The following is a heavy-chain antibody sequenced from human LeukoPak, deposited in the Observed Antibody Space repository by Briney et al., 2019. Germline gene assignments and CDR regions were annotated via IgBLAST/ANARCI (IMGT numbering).Heavy chain of an antibody. D-gene: IGHD4-11*01. CDR1: GYTFTNYY. CDR2: INHNSGDT. Sequence: GASEKVSCKASGYTFTNYYMHWVRHAPGQGLEWMGWINHNSGDTNYAQRFQGRVTMTRDTSITTTYMELNRLRSDDTAVYYCARGTVGYFDYWGQGTLVTVSS. J-gene: IGHJ4*02. CDR3: ARGTVGYFDY. V-gene: IGHV1-2*02.